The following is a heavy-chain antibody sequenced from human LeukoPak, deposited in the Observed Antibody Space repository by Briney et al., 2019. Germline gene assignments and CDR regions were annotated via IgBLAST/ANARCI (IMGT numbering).Heavy chain of an antibody. Sequence: SETLSLTCAVYGGSFSGYYWSWIRQPPGKGLEWIGYIYHSGGTNYNPSLKSRVTISVDTSKNQFSLKLSSVTAADTAVYYCARAAVDYYYMDVWGKGTTVTISS. D-gene: IGHD6-25*01. J-gene: IGHJ6*03. CDR2: IYHSGGT. CDR1: GGSFSGYY. CDR3: ARAAVDYYYMDV. V-gene: IGHV4-59*12.